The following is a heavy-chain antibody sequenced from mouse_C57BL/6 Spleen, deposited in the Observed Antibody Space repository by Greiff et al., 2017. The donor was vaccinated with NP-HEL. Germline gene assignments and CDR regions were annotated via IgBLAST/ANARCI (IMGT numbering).Heavy chain of an antibody. Sequence: VQLQQPGAELVKPGASVKLSCKASGYTFTSYWMHWVKQRPGQGLEWIGMIHPNSGSTNYNEKFKSKATLTVDKSSSTAYMQLSSLTSEDSAVYYCASWDDLFAYWGQGTLVTVSA. V-gene: IGHV1-64*01. J-gene: IGHJ3*01. CDR2: IHPNSGST. D-gene: IGHD4-1*01. CDR3: ASWDDLFAY. CDR1: GYTFTSYW.